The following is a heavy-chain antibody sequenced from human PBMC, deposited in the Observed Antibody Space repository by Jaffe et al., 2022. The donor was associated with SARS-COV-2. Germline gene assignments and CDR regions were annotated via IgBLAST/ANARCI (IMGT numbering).Heavy chain of an antibody. CDR1: GGSISSGSYY. J-gene: IGHJ6*02. CDR3: ARVGYYYGMDV. V-gene: IGHV4-61*02. CDR2: IYTSGST. Sequence: QVQLQESGPGLVKPSQTLSLTCTVSGGSISSGSYYWSWIRQPAGKGLEWIGRIYTSGSTNYNPSLKSRVTISVDTSKNQFSLKLSSVTAADTAVYYCARVGYYYGMDVWGQGTTVTVSS.